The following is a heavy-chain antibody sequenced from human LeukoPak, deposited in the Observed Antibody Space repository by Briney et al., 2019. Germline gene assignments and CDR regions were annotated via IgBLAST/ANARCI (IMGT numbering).Heavy chain of an antibody. V-gene: IGHV1-24*01. D-gene: IGHD6-19*01. CDR1: GYSLTDLS. J-gene: IGHJ3*02. CDR2: FDPEGGET. CDR3: ATGYSSGWANDAFDI. Sequence: ASVKVSCKVSGYSLTDLSVHWVRQAPAKGLEWMGGFDPEGGETTYAQKFQGRVTMTEDTSTDTAYMELSSLISEDTAVYYCATGYSSGWANDAFDIWGQGTVVTVSS.